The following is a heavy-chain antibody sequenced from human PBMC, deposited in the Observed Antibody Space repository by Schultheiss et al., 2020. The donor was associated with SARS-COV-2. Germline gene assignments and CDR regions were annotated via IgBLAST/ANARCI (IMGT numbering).Heavy chain of an antibody. D-gene: IGHD1-14*01. Sequence: SETLSLTCTVSGDSISTGDYYWIWIRQHPGKGLEWIGNIYYRGSTFYNPSLKSRLSISIDTSKNQFSLRLTSVTAADTAVYYCARERNRLALSSGGMDVWGQGTAVTVSS. J-gene: IGHJ6*02. CDR3: ARERNRLALSSGGMDV. CDR1: GDSISTGDYY. CDR2: IYYRGST. V-gene: IGHV4-31*03.